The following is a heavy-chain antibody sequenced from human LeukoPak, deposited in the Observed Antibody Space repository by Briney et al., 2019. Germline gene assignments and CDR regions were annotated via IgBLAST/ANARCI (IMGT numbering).Heavy chain of an antibody. CDR2: IYYSGSN. J-gene: IGHJ4*02. Sequence: SEALDDILNGSCGYICRFLCSWSPQPPREGPEVIGYIYYSGSNNYNPSLKSRVTISVDTSKNQFSLKLSCVTAADTAVYYCAREDEGSGIFDYWGQGTLVTVSS. D-gene: IGHD3-10*01. V-gene: IGHV4-59*01. CDR3: AREDEGSGIFDY. CDR1: CGYICRFL.